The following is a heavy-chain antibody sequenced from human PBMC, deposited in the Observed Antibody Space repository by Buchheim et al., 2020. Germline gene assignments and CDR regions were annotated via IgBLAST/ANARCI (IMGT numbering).Heavy chain of an antibody. D-gene: IGHD5-12*01. V-gene: IGHV3-48*03. CDR3: AVSGYSGYDYAY. CDR2: ISSGADTI. Sequence: EVQLVESGGGLVQPGGSLRLSCTASGFTFSSYEMNWVRQAPGKGLDWVSYISSGADTIYYADSVKGRFIISRDNTKNSLCLQMSSLRAEDTAVYYCAVSGYSGYDYAYWGQRTL. CDR1: GFTFSSYE. J-gene: IGHJ4*02.